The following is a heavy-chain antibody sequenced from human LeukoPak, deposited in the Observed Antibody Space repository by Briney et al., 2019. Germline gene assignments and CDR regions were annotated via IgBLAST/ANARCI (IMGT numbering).Heavy chain of an antibody. J-gene: IGHJ4*02. V-gene: IGHV3-23*01. D-gene: IGHD5-12*01. CDR1: GFTFSSYA. CDR3: AKSSRGYVSSFYN. Sequence: GGSLRLSCPASGFTFSSYAMSWVRQAPGKGLEWVSAISGSGGSTYYADSVKGRFTISRDNSKNTLYLQMNSLRAEDTAVYYCAKSSRGYVSSFYNWGQGTLVTVSS. CDR2: ISGSGGST.